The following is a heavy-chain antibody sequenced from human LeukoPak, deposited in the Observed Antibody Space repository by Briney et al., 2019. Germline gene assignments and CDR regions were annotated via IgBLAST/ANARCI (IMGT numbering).Heavy chain of an antibody. Sequence: PGGSLRLSCAASGFTFSTYSMNWVRQAPGKGLEWVSSISSSTSYIYYADSVKGRFTISRDNAKNSLYSQMNSLRAEDTAVYYCARNGYDFWSGYPPLDPWGQGTLVTVSS. CDR3: ARNGYDFWSGYPPLDP. V-gene: IGHV3-21*06. CDR1: GFTFSTYS. D-gene: IGHD3-3*01. J-gene: IGHJ5*02. CDR2: ISSSTSYI.